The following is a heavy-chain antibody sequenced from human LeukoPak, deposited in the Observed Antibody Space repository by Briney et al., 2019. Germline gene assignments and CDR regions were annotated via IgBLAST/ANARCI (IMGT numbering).Heavy chain of an antibody. CDR3: AKGYSSGWYYFDS. J-gene: IGHJ4*02. CDR2: INSDGYSI. V-gene: IGHV3-74*01. D-gene: IGHD6-19*01. Sequence: GGSLRLSCAASGFTFSSYWMHWVRQAPGKGLVWVARINSDGYSISYADSVKGRFTISRDNTKNTLYLQVNSLRAEDTAVYYCAKGYSSGWYYFDSWGQGTLVTVSS. CDR1: GFTFSSYW.